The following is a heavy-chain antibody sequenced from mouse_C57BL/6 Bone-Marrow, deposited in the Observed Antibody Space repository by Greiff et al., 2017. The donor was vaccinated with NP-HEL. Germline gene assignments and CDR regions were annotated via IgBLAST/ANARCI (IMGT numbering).Heavy chain of an antibody. CDR2: ISDGGSYT. D-gene: IGHD2-4*01. V-gene: IGHV5-4*03. CDR1: GFTFSSYA. CDR3: ARGDDYATGRDAMDY. J-gene: IGHJ4*01. Sequence: EVKVVESGGGLVKPGGSLKLSCAASGFTFSSYAMSWVRQTPEKRLEWVATISDGGSYTYYPDNVKGRFTISRDNAKNNLYLQMSHLKSEDTAMYYCARGDDYATGRDAMDYWGQGTSVTVSS.